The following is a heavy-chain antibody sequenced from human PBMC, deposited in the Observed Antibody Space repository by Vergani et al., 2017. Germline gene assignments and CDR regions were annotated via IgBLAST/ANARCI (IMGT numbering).Heavy chain of an antibody. CDR3: ATYRGGTYYLGVDY. D-gene: IGHD1-26*01. CDR1: VGSISSSSYY. V-gene: IGHV4-39*01. Sequence: QLQLQESGPGLVKPSETLSLTCTVSVGSISSSSYYWGWIRQPPGKGLEWIGSIYYSGSTYYNPSRKSRVTISVDTSKNQFSLKLSSVTAADTAVYYCATYRGGTYYLGVDYWGQGTLVTVSS. CDR2: IYYSGST. J-gene: IGHJ4*02.